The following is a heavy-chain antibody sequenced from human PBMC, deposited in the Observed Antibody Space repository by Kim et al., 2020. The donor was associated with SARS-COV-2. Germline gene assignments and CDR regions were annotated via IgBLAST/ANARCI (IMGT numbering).Heavy chain of an antibody. CDR3: AKTVLTNWFDP. Sequence: KDSAGSWKGRFTISRDNSKNTLYLQMNSLRAEYTAVYYCAKTVLTNWFDPWGQGTLVTVSS. V-gene: IGHV3-23*01. CDR2: K. J-gene: IGHJ5*02. D-gene: IGHD3-16*01.